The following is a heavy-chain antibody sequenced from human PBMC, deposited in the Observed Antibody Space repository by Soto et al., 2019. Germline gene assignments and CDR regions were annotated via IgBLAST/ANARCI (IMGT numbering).Heavy chain of an antibody. CDR1: GGSISRGGYY. Sequence: QVQLQESGPGLVKPSQTLSLTGTVYGGSISRGGYYWSWIRQPPGKGLEWIGYSYSSGSTYSNPSLKSRVTISVATSKHQFSLKLSSVTAADTAVYYCARTPDHWGQGTLVTVS. J-gene: IGHJ4*02. V-gene: IGHV4-31*03. D-gene: IGHD2-15*01. CDR3: ARTPDH. CDR2: SYSSGST.